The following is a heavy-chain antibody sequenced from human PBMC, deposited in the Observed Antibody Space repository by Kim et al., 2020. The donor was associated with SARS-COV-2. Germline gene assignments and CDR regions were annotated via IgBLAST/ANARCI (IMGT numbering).Heavy chain of an antibody. CDR2: IYYSGST. Sequence: SETLSLTCTVSGGSISSSSYYWGWIRQPPGKGLEWIGSIYYSGSTYYNPSLKSRVTISVDTSKNQFSLKLSSVTAADTAVYYCARRYSSSFGRPYSKFDPWGQGTLVTVSS. CDR1: GGSISSSSYY. V-gene: IGHV4-39*01. J-gene: IGHJ5*02. CDR3: ARRYSSSFGRPYSKFDP. D-gene: IGHD6-13*01.